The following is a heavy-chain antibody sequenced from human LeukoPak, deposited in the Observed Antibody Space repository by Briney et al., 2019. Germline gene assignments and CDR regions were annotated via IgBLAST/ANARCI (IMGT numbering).Heavy chain of an antibody. Sequence: SVTLSLTCAVSGGSILSTNWWSWVRHPPGRGLEWIGEVHLNGATNYNPSVEGRVTMSIDKSKNHLSLEVISVTAADTAMYYCTRESGAFSPFGFWGQGTLVTVSS. V-gene: IGHV4-4*02. D-gene: IGHD1-26*01. CDR1: GGSILSTNW. J-gene: IGHJ4*02. CDR2: VHLNGAT. CDR3: TRESGAFSPFGF.